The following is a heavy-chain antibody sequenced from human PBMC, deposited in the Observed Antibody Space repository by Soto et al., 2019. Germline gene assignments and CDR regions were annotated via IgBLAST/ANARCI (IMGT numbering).Heavy chain of an antibody. V-gene: IGHV4-59*01. J-gene: IGHJ4*02. CDR2: IYYSGST. D-gene: IGHD6-19*01. Sequence: PSETLSLPCTVSGGSISSYYWSWIRQPPGKGLEWIGYIYYSGSTNYNPSLKSRVTISVDTSKNQFSLKLSSVTAADTAAYYCARGEYSSGWYYFDYWGQGTLVTVSS. CDR3: ARGEYSSGWYYFDY. CDR1: GGSISSYY.